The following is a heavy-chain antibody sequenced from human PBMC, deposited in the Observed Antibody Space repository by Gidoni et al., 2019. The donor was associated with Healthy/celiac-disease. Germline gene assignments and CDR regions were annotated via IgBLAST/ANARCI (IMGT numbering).Heavy chain of an antibody. CDR2: ISSSSSTI. CDR1: GFPFSSYS. CDR3: ARDLITRIVVVIPGAFDI. Sequence: EVQLVESGGGLVQPGGSLRLSCAASGFPFSSYSMNWVRQAPGKGLEWVSYISSSSSTIYDADSVKGRFTISRDNDKNSLYLQMNSLRAEDTAVYYCARDLITRIVVVIPGAFDIWGQGTMVTVSS. V-gene: IGHV3-48*01. J-gene: IGHJ3*02. D-gene: IGHD3-22*01.